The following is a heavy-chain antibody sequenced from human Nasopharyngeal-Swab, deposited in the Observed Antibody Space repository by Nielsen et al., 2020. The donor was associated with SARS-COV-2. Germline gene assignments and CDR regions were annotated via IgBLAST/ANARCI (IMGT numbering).Heavy chain of an antibody. CDR2: IPPTASHI. CDR3: VKAGGGSDMIFYS. D-gene: IGHD3-16*01. V-gene: IGHV3-48*01. J-gene: IGHJ4*02. Sequence: GESLKISCATSGFTFTDYVMTWVRQAPGKGLEWISYIPPTASHIYYADSVRGRFTISRDNAKKSLYLQMESLRPEDTAVYYCVKAGGGSDMIFYSWGRGTLVTVSS. CDR1: GFTFTDYV.